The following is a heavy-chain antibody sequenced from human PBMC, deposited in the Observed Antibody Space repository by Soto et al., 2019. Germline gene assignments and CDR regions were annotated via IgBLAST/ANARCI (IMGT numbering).Heavy chain of an antibody. CDR1: GGTFSSYA. CDR3: AREGRYCSSTSCYRGYYYYGMDV. Sequence: QVQLVQSGAEVKKPGSSVKVSCKASGGTFSSYAISWVRQAPGQGLEWMGGIIPIFGTANYAQKFQGRVTITADESTSTAYMELSSLRSEDTAVYYCAREGRYCSSTSCYRGYYYYGMDVWGQGTTVTVSS. J-gene: IGHJ6*02. V-gene: IGHV1-69*01. D-gene: IGHD2-2*02. CDR2: IIPIFGTA.